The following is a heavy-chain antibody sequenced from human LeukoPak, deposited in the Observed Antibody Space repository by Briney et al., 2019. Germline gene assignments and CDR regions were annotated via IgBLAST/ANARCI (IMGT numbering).Heavy chain of an antibody. CDR2: IYYSGST. J-gene: IGHJ5*02. V-gene: IGHV4-39*01. Sequence: SETLSLTCTVSGGSISSSSYYWGWIRQPPGKGLEWIGSIYYSGSTYYNPSLKSRVTISVDTSKTQFSLKLSSVTAADTAVYYCAGNIVVVPAAMGIWFDPWGQGTLVTVSS. CDR1: GGSISSSSYY. CDR3: AGNIVVVPAAMGIWFDP. D-gene: IGHD2-2*01.